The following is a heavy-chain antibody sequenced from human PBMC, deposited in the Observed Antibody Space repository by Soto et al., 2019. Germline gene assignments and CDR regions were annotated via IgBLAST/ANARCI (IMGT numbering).Heavy chain of an antibody. V-gene: IGHV3-53*01. CDR1: GFTVSSNY. Sequence: GSLRLSCAASGFTVSSNYMSWVRQAPGKGLEWVSVIYSGGSTYYADSVKGRFTISRDNSKNTLYLQMNSLRAEDTAVYYCARDRGVVPAAHHYYYYGMDVWGQGTTVTVSS. J-gene: IGHJ6*02. CDR3: ARDRGVVPAAHHYYYYGMDV. CDR2: IYSGGST. D-gene: IGHD2-2*01.